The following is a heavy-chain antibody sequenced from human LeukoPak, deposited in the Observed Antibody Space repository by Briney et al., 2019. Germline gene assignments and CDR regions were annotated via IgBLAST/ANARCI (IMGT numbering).Heavy chain of an antibody. Sequence: ASVKVSCKASGYSSTNYGISWERQPPGQGLEWVANIKQDGSEKYYVDSVKGRFTISRDNAKNALYLQMNSLRAEDTAVYYCARGTYYYDSSGYGFDYWGQGTLVTVSS. J-gene: IGHJ4*02. D-gene: IGHD3-22*01. V-gene: IGHV3-7*02. CDR2: IKQDGSEK. CDR1: GYSSTNYG. CDR3: ARGTYYYDSSGYGFDY.